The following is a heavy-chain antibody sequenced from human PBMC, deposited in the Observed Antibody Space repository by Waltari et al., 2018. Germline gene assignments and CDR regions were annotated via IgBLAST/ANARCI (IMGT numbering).Heavy chain of an antibody. CDR1: GFTFSSYS. Sequence: EVQLVESGGGLVQPGGSLRLSCAASGFTFSSYSMNWVRQAPGKGLEWVSYISSSSSTIYYADSVKGRFTISRDSPKNSLYLQMNSLRAEDAAVYYCARGMVGAAYFDCWGQGALVSVSS. V-gene: IGHV3-48*04. J-gene: IGHJ4*02. CDR3: ARGMVGAAYFDC. D-gene: IGHD1-26*01. CDR2: ISSSSSTI.